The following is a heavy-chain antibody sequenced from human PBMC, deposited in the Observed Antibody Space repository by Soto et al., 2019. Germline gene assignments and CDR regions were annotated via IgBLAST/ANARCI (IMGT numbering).Heavy chain of an antibody. J-gene: IGHJ2*01. Sequence: PGGSLRLSCAASGFTFSSYSMNWVRQAPGKGLEWVSYISSSSSTIYYADSVKGRFTISRDNAKNSLYLQMNSLRDEDTAVYYCARDLGEYYYGSDKDWYFDLWGRGTLVTVSS. D-gene: IGHD3-10*01. CDR2: ISSSSSTI. V-gene: IGHV3-48*02. CDR3: ARDLGEYYYGSDKDWYFDL. CDR1: GFTFSSYS.